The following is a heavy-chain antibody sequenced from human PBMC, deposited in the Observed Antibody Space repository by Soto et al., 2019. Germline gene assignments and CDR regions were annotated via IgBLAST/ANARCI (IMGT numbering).Heavy chain of an antibody. J-gene: IGHJ4*02. D-gene: IGHD3-3*01. CDR3: TTGWSSKDY. V-gene: IGHV3-15*01. CDR1: VLVFSKVS. CDR2: IKSKADGGTT. Sequence: SCAASVLVFSKVSMGSGRQAPGKGLEWVGRIKSKADGGTTNYAAPVKGRFNISRDGSKNTLYLQMNGLKTEDTAVYYCTTGWSSKDYWGQGTLVTVSS.